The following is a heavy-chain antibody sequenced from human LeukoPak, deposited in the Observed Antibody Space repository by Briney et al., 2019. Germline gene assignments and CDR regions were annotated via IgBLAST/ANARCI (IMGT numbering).Heavy chain of an antibody. V-gene: IGHV3-9*01. CDR1: GFTFDDYA. Sequence: GRSLRLSCAASGFTFDDYAMHWVRQAPGKGLEWVSGISWNSGSIGYADSVKGRFTISRDNAKNSLFLQMNNLRDEDTAIYYCARHRGISFWGQGTLVTVSS. J-gene: IGHJ4*02. CDR3: ARHRGISF. D-gene: IGHD3-16*01. CDR2: ISWNSGSI.